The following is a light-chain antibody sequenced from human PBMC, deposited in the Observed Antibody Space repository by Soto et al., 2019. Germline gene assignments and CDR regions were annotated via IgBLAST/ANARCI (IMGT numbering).Light chain of an antibody. CDR3: SSYTAYTTLWV. CDR1: ASDIGNYNY. J-gene: IGLJ3*02. CDR2: GVS. V-gene: IGLV2-14*01. Sequence: QSVLTQPASVSGSPGQSITISCTGTASDIGNYNYVSWYQLHPGKAPKLLIYGVSNRPSGVSNRFSGSKSGNAASLTISGLQAEDEADYYCSSYTAYTTLWVFGGGTKVTVL.